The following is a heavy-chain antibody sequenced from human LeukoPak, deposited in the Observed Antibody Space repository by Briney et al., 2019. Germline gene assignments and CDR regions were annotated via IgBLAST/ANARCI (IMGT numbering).Heavy chain of an antibody. V-gene: IGHV5-51*01. CDR3: ARRCIFGEVHDAFDI. CDR1: GYSFPSYW. D-gene: IGHD3-3*02. Sequence: GESLKIYCTGSGYSFPSYWIGWVRQMPGKGLEWMGSIYPGDSDTIYSASFQGQVTISADKSISTAYLQWSSLKASDTAMYYCARRCIFGEVHDAFDIWGQGTMVTVSS. J-gene: IGHJ3*02. CDR2: IYPGDSDT.